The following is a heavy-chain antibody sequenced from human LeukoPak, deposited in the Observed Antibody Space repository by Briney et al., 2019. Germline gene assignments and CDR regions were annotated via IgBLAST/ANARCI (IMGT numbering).Heavy chain of an antibody. J-gene: IGHJ3*02. CDR3: ARAGPMVGGIIISHGFDI. Sequence: PSETLSFTCTVSGGSISGNYWTWIRQPPRKVLEWIGYTFYSGSTNYNPSLKSRVTISVDTSKNQFSLNLSSVTAADTAVYYCARAGPMVGGIIISHGFDIWGQGTMITVSS. V-gene: IGHV4-59*01. CDR2: TFYSGST. D-gene: IGHD3-10*01. CDR1: GGSISGNY.